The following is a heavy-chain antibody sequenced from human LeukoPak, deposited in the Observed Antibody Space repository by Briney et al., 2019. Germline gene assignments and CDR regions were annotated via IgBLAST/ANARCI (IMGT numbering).Heavy chain of an antibody. D-gene: IGHD1-20*01. J-gene: IGHJ4*02. V-gene: IGHV3-15*01. CDR3: TTDGDANWN. Sequence: GGSLRLSCAASGFTFSKSWMSWVRQAPVRGLEWVGRIQTKSDGGTTDYGAPVKGRFTISRDDSKNTLYLQMDSLKSEDTAVYFCTTDGDANWNWGQGTLATVSS. CDR1: GFTFSKSW. CDR2: IQTKSDGGTT.